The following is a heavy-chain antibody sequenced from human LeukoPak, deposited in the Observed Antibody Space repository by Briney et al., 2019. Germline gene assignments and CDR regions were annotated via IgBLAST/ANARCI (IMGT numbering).Heavy chain of an antibody. J-gene: IGHJ4*02. D-gene: IGHD3-10*01. CDR1: GFTVSRNY. CDR3: AKVAKYYYGSETYYFFEH. Sequence: PGGSLRLSCAASGFTVSRNYMTWVRQAPGKGLEWVSVIYTDGSTKYADSVKGRFSISRDNSKNTLYLQMNSLRVEDTAVYYCAKVAKYYYGSETYYFFEHWGQGTPVTASS. CDR2: IYTDGST. V-gene: IGHV3-66*01.